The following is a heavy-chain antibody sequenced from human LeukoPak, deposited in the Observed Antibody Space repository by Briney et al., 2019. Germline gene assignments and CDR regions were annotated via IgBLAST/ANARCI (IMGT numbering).Heavy chain of an antibody. J-gene: IGHJ1*01. Sequence: ASVKLSCKASGYTFTSYGISWVRQAPGQGLEWMGWISAYNVNTNYAQKLQGRVTMTTDTSTSTAYTELRTLRSDDTAVSYCARVSSGWYGYFQHWGQGTLVTASS. V-gene: IGHV1-18*01. CDR3: ARVSSGWYGYFQH. CDR1: GYTFTSYG. D-gene: IGHD6-19*01. CDR2: ISAYNVNT.